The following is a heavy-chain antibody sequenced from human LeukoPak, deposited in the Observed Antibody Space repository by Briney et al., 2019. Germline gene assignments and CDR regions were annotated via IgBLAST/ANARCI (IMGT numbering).Heavy chain of an antibody. J-gene: IGHJ4*02. CDR1: GFTFSTYA. D-gene: IGHD6-13*01. CDR2: ISSSGGST. Sequence: GGSLRLSCAASGFTFSTYAMSWVRQAPGKGLEWVSAISSSGGSTYYADSVKGRFTISRDNSKNTLYLQMNSLRAEDTAVYYCAKYCGYSSSWYKLGFDYWGQGTLVTASS. CDR3: AKYCGYSSSWYKLGFDY. V-gene: IGHV3-23*01.